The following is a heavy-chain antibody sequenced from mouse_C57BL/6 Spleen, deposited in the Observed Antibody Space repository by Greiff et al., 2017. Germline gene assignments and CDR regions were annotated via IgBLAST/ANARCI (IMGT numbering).Heavy chain of an antibody. CDR2: ISDGGSYT. CDR1: GFTFSSYA. J-gene: IGHJ2*01. CDR3: AREGTTVVNYVDY. V-gene: IGHV5-4*01. D-gene: IGHD1-1*01. Sequence: EVMLVESGGGLVKPGGSLKLSCEASGFTFSSYAMSWVRQTPEKRLEWVATISDGGSYTYYPDNVKGRFTIARDNAKNNLYLQMSHLKSEDTAMYYCAREGTTVVNYVDYWGQGTTLTVAS.